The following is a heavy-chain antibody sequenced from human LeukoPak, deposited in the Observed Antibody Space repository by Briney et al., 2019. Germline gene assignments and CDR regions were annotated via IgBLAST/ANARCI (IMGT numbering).Heavy chain of an antibody. CDR1: GFTFSSYW. Sequence: GGSLRLSCAASGFTFSSYWMHWVRQAPGKGLVWVSHINTDGSSTSYADSVKGRFTISRDNAKNTLYLQMNSLRAEDTAVYYCARGGDPDFWGQGTLVTVSS. D-gene: IGHD3-10*01. CDR3: ARGGDPDF. CDR2: INTDGSST. V-gene: IGHV3-74*01. J-gene: IGHJ4*02.